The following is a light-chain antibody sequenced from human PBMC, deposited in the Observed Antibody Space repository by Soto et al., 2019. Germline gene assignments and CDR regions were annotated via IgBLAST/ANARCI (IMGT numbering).Light chain of an antibody. CDR3: QQYNNWPPWT. V-gene: IGKV3-11*01. CDR2: DAS. Sequence: EIVCTQSPATLSLSPGERATLSCRASQSVSSYLAWYQQKPGQAPRLLIYDASNRATGIPARFSGSGSGTDFTLTISSLEPEDFAVYYCQQYNNWPPWTFGQGTKVDIK. J-gene: IGKJ1*01. CDR1: QSVSSY.